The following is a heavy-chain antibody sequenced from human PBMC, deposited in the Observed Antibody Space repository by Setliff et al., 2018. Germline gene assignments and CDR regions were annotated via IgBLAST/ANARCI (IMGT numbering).Heavy chain of an antibody. Sequence: SETLSLTCAVYGGSFSGYYWSWIRQPPGKRLGWIGEIIHSGSTYYNPSLKSRVTISADTSKSEFSLRLNSVTAADSAVYYCARHGGWYFDLWGRGTLVTVSS. CDR2: IIHSGST. CDR1: GGSFSGYY. V-gene: IGHV4-34*12. CDR3: ARHGGWYFDL. J-gene: IGHJ2*01. D-gene: IGHD4-17*01.